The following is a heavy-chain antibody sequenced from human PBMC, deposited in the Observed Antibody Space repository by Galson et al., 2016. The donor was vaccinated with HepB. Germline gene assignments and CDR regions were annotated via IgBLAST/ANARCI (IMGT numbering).Heavy chain of an antibody. CDR3: ARDRQLVGDDAFDI. D-gene: IGHD6-13*01. CDR2: IWFDGSHK. Sequence: SLRLSCAASGFTFSSYGMNWVRQAPGKGLEWVAIIWFDGSHKYYTDFVRGRFIISRDNSKNTLYLQMNSLRAEDTAVYYCARDRQLVGDDAFDIWGQGTMVTVSS. CDR1: GFTFSSYG. J-gene: IGHJ3*02. V-gene: IGHV3-33*01.